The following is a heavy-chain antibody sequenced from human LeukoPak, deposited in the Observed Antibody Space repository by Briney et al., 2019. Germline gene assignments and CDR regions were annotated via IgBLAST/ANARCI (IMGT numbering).Heavy chain of an antibody. CDR2: INPSGSST. Sequence: ASANVSRKASGYTFTSYYMHWVRQAPGQGLEGMGIINPSGSSTSYAQKFQGRVTMTRDTSTSTVYMELSSLRSEDTAVYYCSIRSGYYNFDYWGQGTLVTVSS. D-gene: IGHD3-3*01. CDR3: SIRSGYYNFDY. V-gene: IGHV1-46*03. J-gene: IGHJ4*02. CDR1: GYTFTSYY.